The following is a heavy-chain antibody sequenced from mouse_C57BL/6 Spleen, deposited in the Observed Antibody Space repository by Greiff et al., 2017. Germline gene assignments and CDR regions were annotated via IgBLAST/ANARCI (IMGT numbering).Heavy chain of an antibody. CDR2: IYPGDGDT. V-gene: IGHV1-82*01. D-gene: IGHD2-4*01. CDR3: ARSRELITLDY. J-gene: IGHJ2*01. CDR1: GYAFSSSW. Sequence: QVQLQQSGPELVKPGASVKISCKASGYAFSSSWMNWVKQRPGQGLEWIGRIYPGDGDTNYNGKFKGKATLTADKSSSTAYMQLSSLTSEDAAVYFCARSRELITLDYWGQGTTLTVSS.